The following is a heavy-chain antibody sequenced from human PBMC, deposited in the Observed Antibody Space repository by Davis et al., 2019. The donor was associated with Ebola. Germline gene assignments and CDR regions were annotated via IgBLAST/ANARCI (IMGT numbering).Heavy chain of an antibody. D-gene: IGHD2-8*02. CDR2: IYTGDSDT. CDR1: GNSFSNVW. J-gene: IGHJ3*02. V-gene: IGHV5-51*01. CDR3: ASLRRTITGMDDGFDI. Sequence: GESLKISCKASGNSFSNVWIGWVRQMPGKGLEWMGLIYTGDSDTRYSPSFRGQVTISADSSITTAYLQWGGLRASDSGMYYCASLRRTITGMDDGFDIWGQGTMVTVSS.